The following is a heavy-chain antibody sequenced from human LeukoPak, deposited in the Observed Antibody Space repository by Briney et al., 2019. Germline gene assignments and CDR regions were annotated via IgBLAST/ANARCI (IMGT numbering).Heavy chain of an antibody. CDR1: GASISSSRDY. CDR2: INHSGST. CDR3: ARFPDMWYFDWLGFDY. D-gene: IGHD3-9*01. J-gene: IGHJ4*02. V-gene: IGHV4-39*07. Sequence: SETLSLSCTVSGASISSSRDYWGWIRQPPGKGLEWIGEINHSGSTNYNPSLKSRVTISVDTSKNQFSLKLSSVTAADTAVYYCARFPDMWYFDWLGFDYWGQGTLVTVSS.